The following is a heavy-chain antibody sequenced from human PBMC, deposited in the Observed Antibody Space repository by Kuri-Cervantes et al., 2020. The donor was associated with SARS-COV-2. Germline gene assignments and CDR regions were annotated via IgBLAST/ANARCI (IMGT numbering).Heavy chain of an antibody. J-gene: IGHJ4*02. CDR1: GFIFSDYH. V-gene: IGHV3-11*04. Sequence: GGSLRLSCTASGFIFSDYHMTWIRQAPGKGLEWVSNIGPSGTTKYYADSVKGRFIISRDNAKNSLYLQMNSLRAEDTAVYYCATSPALFGPTRSFDYWGQGTLVTVSS. D-gene: IGHD3/OR15-3a*01. CDR3: ATSPALFGPTRSFDY. CDR2: IGPSGTTK.